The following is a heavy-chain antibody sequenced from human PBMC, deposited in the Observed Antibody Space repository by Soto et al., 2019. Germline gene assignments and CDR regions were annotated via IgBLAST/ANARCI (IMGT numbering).Heavy chain of an antibody. Sequence: QLHRVQSGPEVRKPGSSGKFSCKASGGPFVDYGIAWGGQAPGHGLGWMGGILPVFRTPRNAQKFEGRVSLTVDEVTNTAFMELNSLRPEDTATYYCARDAGEGGMDVWGQGTTVIVSS. D-gene: IGHD3-10*01. CDR3: ARDAGEGGMDV. CDR1: GGPFVDYG. CDR2: ILPVFRTP. V-gene: IGHV1-69*01. J-gene: IGHJ6*02.